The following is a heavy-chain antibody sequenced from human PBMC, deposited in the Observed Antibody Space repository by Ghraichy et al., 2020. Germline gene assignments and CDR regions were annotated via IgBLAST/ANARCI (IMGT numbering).Heavy chain of an antibody. D-gene: IGHD1-26*01. Sequence: GESLNISCKASGFSVIPNYMSWVRQAPGKGLEWVSVIYADGQTKYADPVEGRFTISRDSSTNTVFLQMDSLRAEDTALYYCARDLANQGALWGQGTLVTVSS. CDR1: GFSVIPNY. CDR3: ARDLANQGAL. V-gene: IGHV3-53*01. J-gene: IGHJ4*02. CDR2: IYADGQT.